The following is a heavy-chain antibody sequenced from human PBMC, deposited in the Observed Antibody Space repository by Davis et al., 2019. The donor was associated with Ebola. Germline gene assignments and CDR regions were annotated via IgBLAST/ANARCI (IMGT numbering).Heavy chain of an antibody. CDR3: ARDGSDWKGTIDY. D-gene: IGHD1-1*01. CDR1: GFTFSSYA. V-gene: IGHV3-30*04. J-gene: IGHJ4*02. CDR2: ISYDGSNK. Sequence: PGGSLRLSCAASGFTFSSYAMHWVRQAPGKGLEWVAVISYDGSNKYYADSVKGRFTISRDNSKNTLYLQMNSLRAEDTAVYYCARDGSDWKGTIDYWGQGTLVTVPS.